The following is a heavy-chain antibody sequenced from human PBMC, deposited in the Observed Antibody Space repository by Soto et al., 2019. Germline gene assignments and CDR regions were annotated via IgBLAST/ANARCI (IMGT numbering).Heavy chain of an antibody. CDR3: ARGRIAVAGTIYYGMDV. CDR1: GGSISSSNW. CDR2: IYHSGST. J-gene: IGHJ6*02. Sequence: ASETLSLTCAVSGGSISSSNWWSWVRQPPGKGLEWIGEIYHSGSTNYNPSLKSRVTISVDKSKNQFSLKLSSVTAADTAVYYCARGRIAVAGTIYYGMDVWGQGTTVTVSS. V-gene: IGHV4-4*02. D-gene: IGHD6-19*01.